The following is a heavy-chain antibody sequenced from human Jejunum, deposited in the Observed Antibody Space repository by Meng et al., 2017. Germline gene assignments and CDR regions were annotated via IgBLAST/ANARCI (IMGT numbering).Heavy chain of an antibody. CDR1: GFTFSSYA. Sequence: GGSLRLSCAASGFTFSSYAVNWVRQAPGKGLEWVSGITPSGDRPISADSVKGRFTVSRANSKNTVYLQMNSLRADDTAVYYGAKRYCSDGACCGFDNWGQGTLVTVSS. J-gene: IGHJ4*02. D-gene: IGHD2-8*01. CDR2: ITPSGDRP. CDR3: AKRYCSDGACCGFDN. V-gene: IGHV3-23*01.